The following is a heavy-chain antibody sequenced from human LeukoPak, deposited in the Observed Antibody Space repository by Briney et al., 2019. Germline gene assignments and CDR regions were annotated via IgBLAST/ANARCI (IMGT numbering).Heavy chain of an antibody. V-gene: IGHV3-30*04. CDR2: ISDDGSNK. Sequence: GGSLRLSCAASGFTFSSYAMPWVRQAPGKGLEWVAVISDDGSNKYYADSVKGRFTISRDNSKNTLYLQMNSLRAEDTAVYYCARVDDLDAFDMWGQGTMVTVSS. CDR1: GFTFSSYA. CDR3: ARVDDLDAFDM. D-gene: IGHD2-2*03. J-gene: IGHJ3*02.